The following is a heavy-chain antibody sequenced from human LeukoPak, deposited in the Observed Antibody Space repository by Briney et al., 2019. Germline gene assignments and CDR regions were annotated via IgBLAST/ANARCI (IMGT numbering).Heavy chain of an antibody. CDR1: GFTFDGYA. V-gene: IGHV3-9*01. CDR3: AKDRDYGDYTFDY. D-gene: IGHD4-17*01. Sequence: GGSLRLSCAASGFTFDGYAMHWVRQAPGKGLEWVSGISWNSGSIGYADSVKGRFTISRDNAKNSLYLQMNSLRAEDTALYYCAKDRDYGDYTFDYWGQGTLVTVSS. J-gene: IGHJ4*02. CDR2: ISWNSGSI.